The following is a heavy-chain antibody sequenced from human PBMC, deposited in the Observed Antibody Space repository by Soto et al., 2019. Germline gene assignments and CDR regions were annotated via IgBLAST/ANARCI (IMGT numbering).Heavy chain of an antibody. J-gene: IGHJ5*02. Sequence: SETLSLPCAVYGGSFSGSYWSWIRQPPGKGLEWIGEINHSGSTNYNPSLKSRVTISVDTSKNQFSLKLSSVTAADTAVYYCARARFCTSGVSYSLGWFDRWDQGTLVTVSS. V-gene: IGHV4-34*01. CDR3: ARARFCTSGVSYSLGWFDR. D-gene: IGHD2-8*01. CDR2: INHSGST. CDR1: GGSFSGSY.